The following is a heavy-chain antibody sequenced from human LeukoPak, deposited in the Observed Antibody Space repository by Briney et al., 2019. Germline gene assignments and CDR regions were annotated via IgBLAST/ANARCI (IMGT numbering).Heavy chain of an antibody. Sequence: NTSETLSLTCAVYGGSFSGYYWSWIRQPPGKGLEWIGSIYYSGSTYYNPSLKSRVTISVDTSKNQFSLKLSSVTAADTAVYYCARVSTMVLRGWFDPWGQGTLVTVSS. CDR3: ARVSTMVLRGWFDP. CDR2: IYYSGST. V-gene: IGHV4-34*01. CDR1: GGSFSGYY. J-gene: IGHJ5*02. D-gene: IGHD3-10*01.